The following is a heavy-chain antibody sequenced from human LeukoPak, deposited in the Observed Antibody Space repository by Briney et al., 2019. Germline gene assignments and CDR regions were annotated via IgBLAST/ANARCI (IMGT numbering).Heavy chain of an antibody. CDR3: ATWGYYYDSSGYPLDDAFDI. CDR1: GLTFSNYW. Sequence: GGSLRLSCAASGLTFSNYWMSWIRQAPGKGLEWVANIKEDGSDKYYVESVKGRFTISRDNAKNSLFLQMNSLRAEDTAVYYCATWGYYYDSSGYPLDDAFDIWGQGTMVTVSS. V-gene: IGHV3-7*01. D-gene: IGHD3-22*01. CDR2: IKEDGSDK. J-gene: IGHJ3*02.